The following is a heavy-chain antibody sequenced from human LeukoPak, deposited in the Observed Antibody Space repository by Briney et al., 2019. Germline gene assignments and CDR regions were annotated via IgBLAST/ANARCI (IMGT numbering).Heavy chain of an antibody. Sequence: GGSLRLSCAASGFTFSSYSMNWVRQAPGKGLEWVSYISNTGSSIDYADSMKGRFTISRDNSKNTLYLQMNSLRGEDTAVYSCARGQRRHIDMAPSFDYWGQGTLVTVSS. CDR2: ISNTGSSI. V-gene: IGHV3-48*01. CDR1: GFTFSSYS. D-gene: IGHD5-24*01. J-gene: IGHJ4*02. CDR3: ARGQRRHIDMAPSFDY.